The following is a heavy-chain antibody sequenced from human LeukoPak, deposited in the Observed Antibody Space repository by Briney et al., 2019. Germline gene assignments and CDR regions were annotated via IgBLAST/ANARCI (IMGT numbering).Heavy chain of an antibody. CDR3: AKDPLQYGSGSYYFDY. CDR1: GFTFSSYG. Sequence: GGSLRLSCAASGFTFSSYGMHWVRQAPGKGLEWVAFIWYDGNDKYYADSVKGRFTISRDISKNTLYLQMNSLRAEDTAVYYCAKDPLQYGSGSYYFDYWGQGTLVTVSS. CDR2: IWYDGNDK. V-gene: IGHV3-30*02. D-gene: IGHD3-10*01. J-gene: IGHJ4*02.